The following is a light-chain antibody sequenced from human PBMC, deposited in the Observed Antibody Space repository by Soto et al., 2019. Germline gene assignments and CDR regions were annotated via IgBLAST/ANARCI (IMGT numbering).Light chain of an antibody. CDR3: QQYGTYSGT. J-gene: IGKJ1*01. CDR2: DAS. CDR1: QTITTW. Sequence: DIQMTQSPSTLSASVGDRVTITCRASQTITTWLAWYQQKPGKAPKLLIYDASTLESGVPSRFSGSGFGTEFRLTISSLQPDDSATYYCQQYGTYSGTFGQGTKVDLK. V-gene: IGKV1-5*01.